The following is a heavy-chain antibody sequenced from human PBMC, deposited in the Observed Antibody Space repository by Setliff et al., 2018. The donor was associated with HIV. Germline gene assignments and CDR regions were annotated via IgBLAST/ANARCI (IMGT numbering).Heavy chain of an antibody. CDR2: IYSGGST. Sequence: PSETLSLTCTVSGGSIGGYYWSWIRQPPGTGLEWLGCIYSGGSTNYNPSLESRVTISLDTSKKQFSLRLTSVTAAYTAVYYCARVRSYGSAYDAFDVWGPGTMVTVSS. CDR1: GGSIGGYY. J-gene: IGHJ3*01. CDR3: ARVRSYGSAYDAFDV. V-gene: IGHV4-4*08. D-gene: IGHD3-10*01.